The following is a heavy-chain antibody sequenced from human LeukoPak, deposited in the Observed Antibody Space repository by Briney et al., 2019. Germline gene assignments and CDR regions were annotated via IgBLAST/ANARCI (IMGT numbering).Heavy chain of an antibody. CDR1: GFTFSSYS. Sequence: GGSLRLSCAASGFTFSSYSMNWVRQAPGKGLEWVSYISSSSSTIYYADSVKGRFTISRDNAKNSLYLQMNSLRAEDTAVYYCASFQVRGVIILHDAFDIWGQGTMVTVSS. D-gene: IGHD3-10*01. CDR2: ISSSSSTI. J-gene: IGHJ3*02. V-gene: IGHV3-48*04. CDR3: ASFQVRGVIILHDAFDI.